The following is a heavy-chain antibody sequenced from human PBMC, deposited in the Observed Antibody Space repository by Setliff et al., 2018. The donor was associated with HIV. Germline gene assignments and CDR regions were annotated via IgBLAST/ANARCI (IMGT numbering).Heavy chain of an antibody. J-gene: IGHJ6*03. CDR1: GFIFSGSA. CDR3: MRLGEAGPDYYMDV. V-gene: IGHV3-73*01. D-gene: IGHD3-16*01. CDR2: IRSRANDYAT. Sequence: GESLKISCTASGFIFSGSAVHWVRQTSGKGLEWIGRIRSRANDYATEYAVSTKGRFIISRDDSRGSSYLQMNSLEIEDTAVYYCMRLGEAGPDYYMDVWGKGTTVTVS.